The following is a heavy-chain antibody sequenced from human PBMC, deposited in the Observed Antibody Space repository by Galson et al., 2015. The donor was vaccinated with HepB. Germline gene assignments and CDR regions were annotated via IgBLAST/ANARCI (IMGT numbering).Heavy chain of an antibody. Sequence: CAISGDSVSSNSASWNWIRQSPSRGLEWLGRTYYRSKWYNDYAVSVKSRITINPDTSKNQFSPQLNSMIPEDTAVYYCARIVGSNYIGWAVDIWGQGTMVTVSS. CDR2: TYYRSKWYN. V-gene: IGHV6-1*01. J-gene: IGHJ3*02. D-gene: IGHD2-15*01. CDR1: GDSVSSNSAS. CDR3: ARIVGSNYIGWAVDI.